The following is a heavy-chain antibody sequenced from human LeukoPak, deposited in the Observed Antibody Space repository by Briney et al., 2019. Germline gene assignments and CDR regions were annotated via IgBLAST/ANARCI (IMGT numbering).Heavy chain of an antibody. V-gene: IGHV4-38-2*02. Sequence: PSETLSLTCTVSDYSISSSYYWGWIRQPPGKGLEWFGIIYHSGSTYYNPSLKSRVTISVDTSKNQFSLKLSSVTAADTAVYYCARVNYYGSGPTRGWFDPWGQGTLVTVSS. CDR3: ARVNYYGSGPTRGWFDP. CDR2: IYHSGST. D-gene: IGHD3-10*01. CDR1: DYSISSSYY. J-gene: IGHJ5*02.